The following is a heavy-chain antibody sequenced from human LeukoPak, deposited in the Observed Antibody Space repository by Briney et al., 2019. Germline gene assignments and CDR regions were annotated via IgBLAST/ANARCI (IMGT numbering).Heavy chain of an antibody. D-gene: IGHD3-22*01. Sequence: GESLKISCKGSGYSFTSYWIGWVRQMPGKGLEWMGIIYPGDSDTRYSPSFQGQVTISADKSISTAYLQWSSLKASDTAVYYCARVYDSSGYTLGMDVWGQGTTVTVSS. J-gene: IGHJ6*02. CDR2: IYPGDSDT. CDR3: ARVYDSSGYTLGMDV. V-gene: IGHV5-51*01. CDR1: GYSFTSYW.